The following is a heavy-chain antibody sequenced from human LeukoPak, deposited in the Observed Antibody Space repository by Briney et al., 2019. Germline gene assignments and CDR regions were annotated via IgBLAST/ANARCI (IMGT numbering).Heavy chain of an antibody. CDR2: IYHSGGT. CDR3: ARGMVRGVIVDY. J-gene: IGHJ4*02. CDR1: GNSLSSGYY. D-gene: IGHD3-10*01. Sequence: SETLSLTCTVSGNSLSSGYYWGWIRQPPGKGLEWIGSIYHSGGTYYTLSLKSRVTISVDTSKNQFSLKLSSVTAADTAVYYCARGMVRGVIVDYWGQGTLVTVSS. V-gene: IGHV4-38-2*02.